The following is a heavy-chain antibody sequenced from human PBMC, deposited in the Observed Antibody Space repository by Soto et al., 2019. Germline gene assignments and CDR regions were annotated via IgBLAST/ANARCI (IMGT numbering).Heavy chain of an antibody. D-gene: IGHD2-2*01. J-gene: IGHJ4*02. CDR2: INPNSGGT. Sequence: ASVKVSCKASGYTFTGYYMHWVRQAPGQGLEWMGWINPNSGGTNYAQKFQGWVTMTRDTSISTAYMELSRLRSEDTAVYYCARGYCSSTSCSRLYYFDYWGQGTLVTVSS. CDR3: ARGYCSSTSCSRLYYFDY. CDR1: GYTFTGYY. V-gene: IGHV1-2*04.